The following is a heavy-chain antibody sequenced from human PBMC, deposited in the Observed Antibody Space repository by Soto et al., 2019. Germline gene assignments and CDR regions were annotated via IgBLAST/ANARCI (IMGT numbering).Heavy chain of an antibody. J-gene: IGHJ5*02. V-gene: IGHV3-23*01. CDR1: GFTFSSYA. CDR2: ISGSGGST. CDR3: AKDRAPRFIMTTAPGGASDP. Sequence: EVQLLESGGGLVQPGGSLRLSCAASGFTFSSYAMSWVRQAPGKGLEWVSAISGSGGSTYYADSVKGRFTISRDNSKNTLYLQMNSRRAEDTAVYYCAKDRAPRFIMTTAPGGASDPGGQEPLVTVSS. D-gene: IGHD4-4*01.